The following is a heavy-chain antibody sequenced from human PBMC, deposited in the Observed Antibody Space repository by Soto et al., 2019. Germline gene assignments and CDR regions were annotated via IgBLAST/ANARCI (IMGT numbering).Heavy chain of an antibody. CDR3: AREWSGGFDP. V-gene: IGHV1-46*01. CDR1: GYTFTSYY. Sequence: ASVKVSCKASGYTFTSYYMHWVRQAPGQGLEWMGIINPSGGSTSYAQKFQGRVTITRDTSASTAYMELSSLRSEDTAVYYCAREWSGGFDPWGQGTLVTVSS. CDR2: INPSGGST. J-gene: IGHJ5*02. D-gene: IGHD3-16*01.